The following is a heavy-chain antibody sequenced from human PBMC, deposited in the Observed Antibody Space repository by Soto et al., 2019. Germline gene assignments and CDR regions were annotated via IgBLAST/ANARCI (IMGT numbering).Heavy chain of an antibody. CDR2: IYWDDGK. Sequence: QITLKESGPTLVKPTQTLTLTCTFSGFSLSSTRMAVGWIRQPPGKALEWLALIYWDDGKRYSPFLKSRLTITKDPSKTQVVLTMSNMDPVDTARYYCAHIVVAGLGYYFDYWGQGTLVTVSS. V-gene: IGHV2-5*02. J-gene: IGHJ4*02. CDR1: GFSLSSTRMA. CDR3: AHIVVAGLGYYFDY. D-gene: IGHD6-19*01.